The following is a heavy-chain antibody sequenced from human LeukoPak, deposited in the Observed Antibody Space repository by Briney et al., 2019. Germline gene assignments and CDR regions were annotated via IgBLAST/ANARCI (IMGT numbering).Heavy chain of an antibody. V-gene: IGHV4-59*01. CDR2: IYDSGST. CDR3: ARESNGDPQLLDY. J-gene: IGHJ4*02. CDR1: GGSISSYD. Sequence: SETLSLTCTVSGGSISSYDWSWIRQPPGKGLEWSGDIYDSGSTNYNPSLKSRVTISVDTSKNQFSLKLSSVTAADTAVYYCARESNGDPQLLDYWGQGTLVTVSS. D-gene: IGHD4-17*01.